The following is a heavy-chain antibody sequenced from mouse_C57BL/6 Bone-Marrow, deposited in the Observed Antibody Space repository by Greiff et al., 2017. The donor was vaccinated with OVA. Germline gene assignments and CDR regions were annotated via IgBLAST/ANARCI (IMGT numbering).Heavy chain of an antibody. CDR3: TRDRVTTVVATPHWYFDV. CDR2: ISSGGDYI. V-gene: IGHV5-9-1*02. D-gene: IGHD1-1*01. CDR1: GFTFSSYA. J-gene: IGHJ1*03. Sequence: EVNLVESGEGLVKPGGSLKLSCAASGFTFSSYAMSWVRQTPEKRLEWVAYISSGGDYIYYADTVKGRFTISRDNARNTLYLQMSSLKSEDTAMYYCTRDRVTTVVATPHWYFDVWGTGTTVTVSS.